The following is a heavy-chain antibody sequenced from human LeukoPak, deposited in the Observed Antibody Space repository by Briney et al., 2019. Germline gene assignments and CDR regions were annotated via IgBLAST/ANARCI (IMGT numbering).Heavy chain of an antibody. D-gene: IGHD6-19*01. Sequence: SETLSLTCAVSGGSISSSNWWSWVRQPPGKGLEWIGEIYHSGSTNYNPSLKSRVTISVDKSKNQFSLKLSSVTAADTAVYYCARGRIAVAGRWSGSWFDPWGQGTLVTVSS. J-gene: IGHJ5*02. CDR3: ARGRIAVAGRWSGSWFDP. CDR2: IYHSGST. V-gene: IGHV4-4*02. CDR1: GGSISSSNW.